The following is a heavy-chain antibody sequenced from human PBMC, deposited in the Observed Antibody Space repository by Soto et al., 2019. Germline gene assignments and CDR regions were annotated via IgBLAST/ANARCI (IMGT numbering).Heavy chain of an antibody. J-gene: IGHJ3*02. CDR1: GFTFSSYA. CDR2: ISYDGSNK. V-gene: IGHV3-30-3*01. CDR3: AREWTQYYYDSSGYDAFDI. Sequence: GSLRLSCAASGFTFSSYAMHWVRQAPGKGLEWVAVISYDGSNKYYADSVKGRFTISRDNSKNTLYLQMNSLRAVDTAVYYCAREWTQYYYDSSGYDAFDIWGQGTMVTVSS. D-gene: IGHD3-22*01.